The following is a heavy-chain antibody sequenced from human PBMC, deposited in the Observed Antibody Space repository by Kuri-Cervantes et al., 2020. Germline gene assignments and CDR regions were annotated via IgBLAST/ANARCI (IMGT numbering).Heavy chain of an antibody. J-gene: IGHJ4*02. Sequence: ASVKVSCKASGYTFTGYYMHWVRQAPGQGLEWMGWINPNSGGTNYAQKFQGRVTMTRDTSISTAYMELSSLRAEDTAVYYCARDLRGFGELFSFDYWGQGTLVTVSS. CDR1: GYTFTGYY. CDR3: ARDLRGFGELFSFDY. D-gene: IGHD3-10*01. V-gene: IGHV1-2*02. CDR2: INPNSGGT.